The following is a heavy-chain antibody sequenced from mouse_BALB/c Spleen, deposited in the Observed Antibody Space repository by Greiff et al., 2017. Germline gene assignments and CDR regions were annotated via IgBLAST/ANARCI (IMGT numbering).Heavy chain of an antibody. CDR1: GFTFSSFG. CDR2: ISSGSSTI. CDR3: ARGLGSFAY. D-gene: IGHD3-1*01. J-gene: IGHJ3*01. Sequence: EVMLVESGGGLVQPGGSRKLSCAASGFTFSSFGMHWVRQAPVKGLEWVAYISSGSSTIYYADTVKGRFTISRDNPKNTLFLQMTSLRSEDTAMYYCARGLGSFAYWGQGTLVTVSA. V-gene: IGHV5-17*02.